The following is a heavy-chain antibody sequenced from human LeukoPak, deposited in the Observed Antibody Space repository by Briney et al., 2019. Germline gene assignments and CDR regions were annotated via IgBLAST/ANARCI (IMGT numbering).Heavy chain of an antibody. Sequence: ASVKVSCKTSGYTFTNYDINWVRQATGQGLEWMGWLSPNSGNTAYAQKFRGSATMTMNTSISTAYMDLSSLRSEDTAVYYCARGAMATRVLDFWGQGTQVTVSS. CDR2: LSPNSGNT. V-gene: IGHV1-8*01. D-gene: IGHD5-24*01. CDR3: ARGAMATRVLDF. J-gene: IGHJ4*02. CDR1: GYTFTNYD.